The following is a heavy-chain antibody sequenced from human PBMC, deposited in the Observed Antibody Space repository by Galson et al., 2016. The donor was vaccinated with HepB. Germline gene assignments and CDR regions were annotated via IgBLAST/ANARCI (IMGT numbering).Heavy chain of an antibody. Sequence: SVTVSCKASGYTFTSYYMYWVRQASGRGLEWMGIINPSGGSTSYPQKFQGRVTMTRDTSTSTVYMELSSLRSEDTAVYYCARAGLPPYYYYGMDVWGQGTTVTVSS. V-gene: IGHV1-46*01. D-gene: IGHD4-11*01. CDR3: ARAGLPPYYYYGMDV. CDR1: GYTFTSYY. CDR2: INPSGGST. J-gene: IGHJ6*02.